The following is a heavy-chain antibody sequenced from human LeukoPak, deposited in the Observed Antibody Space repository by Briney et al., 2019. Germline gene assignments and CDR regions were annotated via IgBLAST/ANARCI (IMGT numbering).Heavy chain of an antibody. V-gene: IGHV4-39*07. D-gene: IGHD2-2*01. CDR2: IYDSGST. Sequence: PSETLSLTCTVSGGSIRSSYYYWGWIRQPPGKGLEWIGSIYDSGSTNYNPSLKSRVTISVDTSKNQFSLKLSSVTAADTAVYYCAREFVVVPAAILYGMDVWGQGTTVTVSS. CDR3: AREFVVVPAAILYGMDV. CDR1: GGSIRSSYYY. J-gene: IGHJ6*02.